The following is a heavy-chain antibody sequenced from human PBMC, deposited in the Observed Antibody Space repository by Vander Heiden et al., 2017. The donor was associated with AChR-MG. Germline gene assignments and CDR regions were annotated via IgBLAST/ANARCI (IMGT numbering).Heavy chain of an antibody. CDR3: ARDLHHFWSGYNAFDI. D-gene: IGHD3-3*02. Sequence: QVQLVQSGAEVKKPGASVKVSCKASGYTFTGYYMHWVRQAPGQGLEWMGWINPNSGGTNYAQKFQGRVTMTRDTSISTAYMELSRLRSDDTAVYYCARDLHHFWSGYNAFDIWGQGTMVTVSS. CDR2: INPNSGGT. J-gene: IGHJ3*02. CDR1: GYTFTGYY. V-gene: IGHV1-2*02.